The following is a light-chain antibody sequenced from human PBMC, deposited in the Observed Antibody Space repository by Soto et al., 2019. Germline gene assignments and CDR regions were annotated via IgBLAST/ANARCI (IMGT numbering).Light chain of an antibody. J-gene: IGKJ4*01. CDR1: QRLVHDNGFYF. CDR3: MQALQTPLT. V-gene: IGKV2-28*01. Sequence: DIVLTQSPLSLSVTPGEPASISCRSSQRLVHDNGFYFLNWYLQKPGQSPPLLISLGSSRASGVPDRVSGSASGTDFTLIISRVEAEDVGVYYCMQALQTPLTFGGGTKVEIK. CDR2: LGS.